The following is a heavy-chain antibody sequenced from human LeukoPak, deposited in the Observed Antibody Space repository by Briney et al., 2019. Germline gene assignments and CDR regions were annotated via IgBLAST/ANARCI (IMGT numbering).Heavy chain of an antibody. D-gene: IGHD6-13*01. V-gene: IGHV3-21*01. J-gene: IGHJ4*02. CDR1: RFTFSDYS. Sequence: PGGSLRLSWAASRFTFSDYSMNWVRQAPGKGLQWVASISSGSVYIYYADSMKGRFTISRDNAKNSMYLQMYSLRSDDTAVYYCARGPKYISATGPYYFDYWGQGTPVTVSS. CDR3: ARGPKYISATGPYYFDY. CDR2: ISSGSVYI.